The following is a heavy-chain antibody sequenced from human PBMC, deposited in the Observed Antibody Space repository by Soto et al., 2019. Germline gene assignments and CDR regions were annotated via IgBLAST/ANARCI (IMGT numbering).Heavy chain of an antibody. CDR1: GGTFSSYA. Sequence: RASVKVSCKASGGTFSSYAISWVRQAPGQGLEWMGGIIPIFGTANYAQKFQGRVTITADESTSTAYMELSSLRSEDTAVYYCATIQYHYYYYYYGMDVWGKGTTVNVSA. D-gene: IGHD3-9*01. V-gene: IGHV1-69*13. J-gene: IGHJ6*04. CDR3: ATIQYHYYYYYYGMDV. CDR2: IIPIFGTA.